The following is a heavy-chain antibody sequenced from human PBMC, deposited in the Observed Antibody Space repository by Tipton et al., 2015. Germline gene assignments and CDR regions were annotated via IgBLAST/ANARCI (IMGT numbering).Heavy chain of an antibody. V-gene: IGHV3-33*01. J-gene: IGHJ6*02. CDR2: IWYDGSNK. D-gene: IGHD1-26*01. Sequence: SGAEVKKPGSSVKVSCKASGGTFSSYWMHWVRQAPGKGLEWVAVIWYDGSNKYYADSVKGRFTISRDNSKNTLYLQMNSLRAEDTAFYYCARDGYYNRGGMDVWGQGTTVTVSS. CDR3: ARDGYYNRGGMDV. CDR1: GGTFSSYW.